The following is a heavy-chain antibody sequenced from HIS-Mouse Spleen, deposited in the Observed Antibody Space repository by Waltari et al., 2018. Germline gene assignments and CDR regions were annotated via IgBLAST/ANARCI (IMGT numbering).Heavy chain of an antibody. CDR1: GFTFRSYG. J-gene: IGHJ4*02. CDR3: AKDKHHAFDY. V-gene: IGHV3-30*18. CDR2: ISYDGSNK. Sequence: QVQLVESGGGVVQPGRSLRLSCAASGFTFRSYGMPWVRQAPGKGLEWVAVISYDGSNKYYADSVKGRFTISRDNSKNTLYLQMNSLRAEDTAVYYCAKDKHHAFDYWGQGTLVTVSS.